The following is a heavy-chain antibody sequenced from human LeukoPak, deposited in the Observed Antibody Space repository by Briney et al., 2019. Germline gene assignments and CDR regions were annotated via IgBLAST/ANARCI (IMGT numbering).Heavy chain of an antibody. CDR3: VRVVTTRSGWYHFDN. CDR2: SATTKPKSCTA. V-gene: IGHV3-72*01. D-gene: IGHD6-13*01. CDR1: GFSIADHH. J-gene: IGHJ4*02. Sequence: GGSLRLSCARAGFSIADHHMDWVPGAPGRGLEGSGRSATTKPKSCTAQYAASVRGRFNISRDDSQNSLYLHLNSLKAEDTAVYYCVRVVTTRSGWYHFDNWGLGTLVSVSS.